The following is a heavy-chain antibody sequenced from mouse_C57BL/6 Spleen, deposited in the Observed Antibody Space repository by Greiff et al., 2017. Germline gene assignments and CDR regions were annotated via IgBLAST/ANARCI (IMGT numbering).Heavy chain of an antibody. J-gene: IGHJ2*01. CDR3: ARDITTVVGKGFGY. CDR2: IDPSDSYT. CDR1: GYTFTSYW. Sequence: QVQLQQPGAELVMPGASVKLSCKASGYTFTSYWMHWEKQRPGQGLEWIGEIDPSDSYTNYNQKFKGKSTLTVDKSSSTAYMQLSSLTSEDSAVYYCARDITTVVGKGFGYWGQGTTLTVSS. V-gene: IGHV1-69*01. D-gene: IGHD1-1*01.